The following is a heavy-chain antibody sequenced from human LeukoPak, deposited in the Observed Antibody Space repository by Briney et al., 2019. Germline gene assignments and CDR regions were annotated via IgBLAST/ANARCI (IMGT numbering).Heavy chain of an antibody. CDR2: FYSSENT. V-gene: IGHV4-59*01. CDR3: ATYYAGGGGRGY. CDR1: GGSIGDSH. D-gene: IGHD3-10*02. Sequence: SETLSLTCTVSGGSIGDSHWAWIRLPPGKGLEWIGYFYSSENTKYNPSLNSRVTISVDTSKNQFSLKPSSVTTADTAIYYCATYYAGGGGRGYWGQGTLVTVSS. J-gene: IGHJ4*02.